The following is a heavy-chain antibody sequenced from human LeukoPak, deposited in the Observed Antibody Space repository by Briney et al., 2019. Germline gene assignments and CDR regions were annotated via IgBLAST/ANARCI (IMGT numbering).Heavy chain of an antibody. D-gene: IGHD3-22*01. CDR1: GGSFSGYY. V-gene: IGHV4-34*01. J-gene: IGHJ5*02. CDR2: INHSGST. Sequence: SETLSLTCAVYGGSFSGYYWSWIRQPLGKGLEWIGEINHSGSTNYNPSLKSRVTISVDTSKNQFSLKLSSVTAADTAVYYCARSQYDSSGYYYGSSVWFDPWGQGTLVTVSS. CDR3: ARSQYDSSGYYYGSSVWFDP.